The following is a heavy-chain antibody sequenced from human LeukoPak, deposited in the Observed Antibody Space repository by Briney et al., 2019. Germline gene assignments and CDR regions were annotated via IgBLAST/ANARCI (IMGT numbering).Heavy chain of an antibody. Sequence: GGSLRLSCAASGFTFSGYSMNWVRQAPGKGLEWVSSISSSSSYIYYADSVKGRFTISRDNAKNSLYLQMNSLRAEDTAVYYCARGGRLYCSGGSCYYNYWGQGTLVTVSS. CDR2: ISSSSSYI. V-gene: IGHV3-21*01. CDR3: ARGGRLYCSGGSCYYNY. J-gene: IGHJ4*02. D-gene: IGHD2-15*01. CDR1: GFTFSGYS.